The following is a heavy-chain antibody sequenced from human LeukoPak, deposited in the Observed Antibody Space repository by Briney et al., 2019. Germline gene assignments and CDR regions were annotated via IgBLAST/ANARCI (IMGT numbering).Heavy chain of an antibody. J-gene: IGHJ1*01. Sequence: GGSLRLSCAASGFTFRSYGMHWVRQAPGKGLEWVAVIWYDGSNKYYADSVKGRFTISRDNSKNTLYLQMNSLRAEDTAVYYCAREGGYDILTGYYAAEYFQHWGQGTLVTVSS. D-gene: IGHD3-9*01. CDR3: AREGGYDILTGYYAAEYFQH. V-gene: IGHV3-33*08. CDR2: IWYDGSNK. CDR1: GFTFRSYG.